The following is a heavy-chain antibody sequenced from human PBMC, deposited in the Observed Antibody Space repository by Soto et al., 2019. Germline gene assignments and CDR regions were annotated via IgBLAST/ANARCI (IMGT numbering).Heavy chain of an antibody. V-gene: IGHV1-8*01. Sequence: GASVKVSCKASGYTFTSYDINWVRQATGQGLEWMGWMNPNSGNTGYAQKFQGRVTMTRNTSISTAYMELNSLKTEDTGIYYCTTDSYSTMIVVRFDYWGLGTLVTVSS. D-gene: IGHD3-22*01. J-gene: IGHJ4*01. CDR2: MNPNSGNT. CDR1: GYTFTSYD. CDR3: TTDSYSTMIVVRFDY.